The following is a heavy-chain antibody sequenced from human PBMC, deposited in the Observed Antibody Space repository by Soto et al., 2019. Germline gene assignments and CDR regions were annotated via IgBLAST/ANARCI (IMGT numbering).Heavy chain of an antibody. CDR3: ARGGRSIAARPAYYYYGMDV. J-gene: IGHJ6*02. CDR2: MNPNSGNT. CDR1: GYTFTSYD. V-gene: IGHV1-8*01. Sequence: ASVKVSCKASGYTFTSYDINWVRQATGQGLEWMGWMNPNSGNTGYAQKFQGRVTMTRNTSISTAYMELSSLRSEDTAVYYCARGGRSIAARPAYYYYGMDVWGQGTTVTVSS. D-gene: IGHD6-6*01.